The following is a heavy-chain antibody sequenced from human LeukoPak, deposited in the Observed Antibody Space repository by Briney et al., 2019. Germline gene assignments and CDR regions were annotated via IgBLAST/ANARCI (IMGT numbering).Heavy chain of an antibody. D-gene: IGHD6-13*01. CDR2: INPSGGST. J-gene: IGHJ4*02. V-gene: IGHV1-46*01. CDR3: AGSLAAAGREYYFDY. CDR1: GGTFSSYA. Sequence: ASVKVSCKASGGTFSSYAISWVRQAPGQGLEWMGIINPSGGSTSYAQKFQGRVTMTRDTSTSTVYMELSSLRSEDTAVYYCAGSLAAAGREYYFDYWGQGTLVTVSS.